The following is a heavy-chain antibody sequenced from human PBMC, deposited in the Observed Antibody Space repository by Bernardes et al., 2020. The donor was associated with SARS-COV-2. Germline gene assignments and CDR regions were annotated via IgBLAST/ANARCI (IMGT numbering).Heavy chain of an antibody. V-gene: IGHV3-23*01. CDR3: AKDYCGGDCDFFDY. CDR1: GFTLDTFA. D-gene: IGHD2-21*02. Sequence: GSLILSCPVSGFTLDTFAMSWVRQAPGKGLEWVSGVSGSGDTYYADSVKGRFTISRDNSKNILFLQMNNLRAEDTAVDYCAKDYCGGDCDFFDYWGQGTVVTVSS. CDR2: VSGSGDT. J-gene: IGHJ4*02.